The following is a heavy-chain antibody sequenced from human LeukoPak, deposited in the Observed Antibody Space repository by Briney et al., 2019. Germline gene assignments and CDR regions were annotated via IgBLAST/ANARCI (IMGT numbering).Heavy chain of an antibody. CDR3: ARGPYDSSWGLCYFDY. Sequence: GGPLRLSCAASGFTLSSYCMSWLRQAPGKGLEWVANIKQDGSDKYYVDSVKRRFTISRDNAKNSLYLQMHRLSAEDTAVYYCARGPYDSSWGLCYFDYWGQGNLVTVSS. CDR1: GFTLSSYC. D-gene: IGHD3-22*01. V-gene: IGHV3-7*04. CDR2: IKQDGSDK. J-gene: IGHJ4*02.